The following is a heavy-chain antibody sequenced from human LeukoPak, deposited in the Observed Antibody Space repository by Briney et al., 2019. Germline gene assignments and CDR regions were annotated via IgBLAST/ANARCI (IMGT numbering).Heavy chain of an antibody. CDR2: ISGSGGST. V-gene: IGHV3-23*01. CDR1: GFTFSSYA. CDR3: ARPTKEGSSWYWWFDP. D-gene: IGHD6-13*01. J-gene: IGHJ5*02. Sequence: GGSLRLSCAASGFTFSSYAMSWVRQAPGKGLEWVSAISGSGGSTYYADSVKGRFTISRDNSKNTLYLQMNSLRAEDTAVYYCARPTKEGSSWYWWFDPWGQGTLVTVSS.